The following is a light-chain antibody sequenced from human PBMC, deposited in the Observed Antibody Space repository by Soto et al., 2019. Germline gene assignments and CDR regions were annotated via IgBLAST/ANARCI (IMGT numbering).Light chain of an antibody. Sequence: DIQMTQSPSSLSATVGDRVTITCRASQDISNYLAWHQQKPGKVPNLLIYAASTLQPGVPSRFSGSGSGTDFTLTISSLQPEYVATYYCQRYNGAPPETFGPGTKVAIK. V-gene: IGKV1-27*01. J-gene: IGKJ3*01. CDR2: AAS. CDR3: QRYNGAPPET. CDR1: QDISNY.